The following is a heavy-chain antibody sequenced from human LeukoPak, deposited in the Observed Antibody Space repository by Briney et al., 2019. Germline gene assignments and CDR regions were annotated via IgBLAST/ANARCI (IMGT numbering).Heavy chain of an antibody. CDR1: GDTFRTYD. CDR2: IIPIGDIA. J-gene: IGHJ3*01. CDR3: ARISDSTRVTAAFDV. V-gene: IGHV1-69*04. Sequence: ASVKVSCKTSGDTFRTYDIHWVRQAPGQGLEWMGRIIPIGDIADYAQKFQGRVTMTADKSTTTAYMEGRSLKSEDTAFYYCARISDSTRVTAAFDVWGQGTMVTVS. D-gene: IGHD2-2*01.